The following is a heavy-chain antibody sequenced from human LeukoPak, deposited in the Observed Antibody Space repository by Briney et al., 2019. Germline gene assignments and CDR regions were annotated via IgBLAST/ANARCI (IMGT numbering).Heavy chain of an antibody. CDR3: ARDKVTTHAFDI. J-gene: IGHJ3*02. V-gene: IGHV1-2*02. D-gene: IGHD2/OR15-2a*01. Sequence: ASVKVSCKASGYTFTGYYMHWVRQAPGQGLEWMGWINPNSGGTNYAQKFQGRVTMTRDTSISTAYMELSRLRSDDTAVYYCARDKVTTHAFDIWGQGTMVTVSS. CDR2: INPNSGGT. CDR1: GYTFTGYY.